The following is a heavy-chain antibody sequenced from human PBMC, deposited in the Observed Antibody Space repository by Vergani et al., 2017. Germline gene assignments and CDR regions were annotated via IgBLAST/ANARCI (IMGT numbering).Heavy chain of an antibody. CDR3: ARDRALQGYYYYYMDV. CDR2: ISSSSSYI. CDR1: GFTFSSYC. V-gene: IGHV3-21*01. D-gene: IGHD4-11*01. Sequence: EVQLVESGGGLVKPGGSLRLSCAASGFTFSSYCMHWFRQAPVKALVWVSSISSSSSYIYYACSVKGRFTISRDNDKNSLFLQMNILRADDTAVYYCARDRALQGYYYYYMDVWGKGTTVTVSS. J-gene: IGHJ6*03.